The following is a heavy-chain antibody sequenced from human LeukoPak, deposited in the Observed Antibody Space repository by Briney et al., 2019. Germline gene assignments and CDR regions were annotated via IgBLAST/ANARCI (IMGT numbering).Heavy chain of an antibody. Sequence: ASVKVSCKASGGTFSSYAISLVRQAPGQGLEWMGGIIPIFVTATYAQKFQGRVTITADESTSTAYMELSSLRSEDTAVYYCAREQAAAGPNDAFDIWGQGTMVTVSS. CDR3: AREQAAAGPNDAFDI. CDR2: IIPIFVTA. V-gene: IGHV1-69*13. J-gene: IGHJ3*02. D-gene: IGHD6-13*01. CDR1: GGTFSSYA.